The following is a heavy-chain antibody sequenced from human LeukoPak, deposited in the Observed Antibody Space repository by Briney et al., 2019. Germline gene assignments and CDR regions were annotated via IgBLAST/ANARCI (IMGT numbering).Heavy chain of an antibody. CDR2: ISGSGGST. D-gene: IGHD3-22*01. V-gene: IGHV3-23*01. J-gene: IGHJ4*02. Sequence: PGGSLRLSCAASGFTFSSYAMSWVRQAPGKGLEWVSAISGSGGSTYYADSVKGRFTISRDNSKNTLYLQMNSLRAEDTAVYYCAKSRRIITMIVVVTTYFDYWGQGTPVTVSS. CDR1: GFTFSSYA. CDR3: AKSRRIITMIVVVTTYFDY.